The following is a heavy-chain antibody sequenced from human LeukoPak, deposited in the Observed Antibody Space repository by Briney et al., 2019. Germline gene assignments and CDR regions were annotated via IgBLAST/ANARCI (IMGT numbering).Heavy chain of an antibody. Sequence: GGSLRLSCAASGFTFSDYYMTWIRQAPGKGLEWVSYISSSSSYTKYADSVKGRFTISRDNAKNSLYLQMNSLRAEDTAVYYCARDWYSSGWYSYYGMDVWGQGTTVTVSS. V-gene: IGHV3-11*06. J-gene: IGHJ6*02. CDR3: ARDWYSSGWYSYYGMDV. D-gene: IGHD6-19*01. CDR2: ISSSSSYT. CDR1: GFTFSDYY.